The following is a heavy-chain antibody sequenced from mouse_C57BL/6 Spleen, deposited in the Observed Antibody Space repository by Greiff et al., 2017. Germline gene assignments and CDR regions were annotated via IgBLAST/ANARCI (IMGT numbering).Heavy chain of an antibody. V-gene: IGHV1-82*01. J-gene: IGHJ1*03. CDR2: IYPGDGDT. D-gene: IGHD2-4*01. CDR3: ARDDYRRYFEV. CDR1: GYAFSSSW. Sequence: VQLQQSGPELVKPGASVKISCKASGYAFSSSWMNWVKQRPGKGLEWIGRIYPGDGDTNYNGKFKGKATLTADKSSSTAYMQLSSLTSEDAAVYFCARDDYRRYFEVWGTEGTGTVSS.